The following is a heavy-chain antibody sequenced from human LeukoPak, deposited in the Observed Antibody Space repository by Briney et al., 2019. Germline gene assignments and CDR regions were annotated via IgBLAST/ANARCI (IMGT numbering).Heavy chain of an antibody. D-gene: IGHD3-22*01. CDR1: GFTFSTYW. V-gene: IGHV3-74*01. CDR3: ARDLFYDSSGYYASDS. Sequence: PGGSLRLSCAASGFTFSTYWMHWVRQAPGKGLVWVSRTNNDGSSTVYADSVKARFTISRDNAKNALYLQMNSLRAEDTAVYYCARDLFYDSSGYYASDSWGQGTLVTVSS. CDR2: TNNDGSST. J-gene: IGHJ4*02.